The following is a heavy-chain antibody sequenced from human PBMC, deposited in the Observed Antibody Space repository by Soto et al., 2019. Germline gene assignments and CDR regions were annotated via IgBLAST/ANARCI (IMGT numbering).Heavy chain of an antibody. CDR3: ARSTQYLLWFGETGWFDP. CDR2: IYYSGST. D-gene: IGHD3-10*01. CDR1: GGSISSYY. V-gene: IGHV4-59*08. J-gene: IGHJ5*02. Sequence: SETLSLTCTVSGGSISSYYWSWIRQPPGKGLEWIGYIYYSGSTNYNPSLKSRVTISVDTSKNQFSLKLSSVTAADTAVYYCARSTQYLLWFGETGWFDPRGQGTLVTVSS.